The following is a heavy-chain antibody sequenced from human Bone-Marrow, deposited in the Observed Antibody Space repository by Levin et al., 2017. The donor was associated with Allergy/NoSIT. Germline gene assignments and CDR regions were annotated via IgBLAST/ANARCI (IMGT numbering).Heavy chain of an antibody. J-gene: IGHJ6*02. CDR3: AGARSSYCSGTSCYAYYGMDG. CDR1: GFTFSSYA. CDR2: ISYDGSNK. D-gene: IGHD2-2*01. Sequence: SCAASGFTFSSYAMHWVRQAPGKGLEWVAVISYDGSNKYYADSVKGRFTISRDNSKNKLYLQMNSLRAEDTAVYYCAGARSSYCSGTSCYAYYGMDGWGRGTTVTDAS. V-gene: IGHV3-30*04.